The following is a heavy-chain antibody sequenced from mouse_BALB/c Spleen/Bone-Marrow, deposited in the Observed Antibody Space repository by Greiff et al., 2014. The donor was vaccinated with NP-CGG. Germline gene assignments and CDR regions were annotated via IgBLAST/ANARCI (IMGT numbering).Heavy chain of an antibody. J-gene: IGHJ3*01. V-gene: IGHV1-37*01. CDR1: GYSFTGYF. Sequence: EVQLQESGPELVKPGASVKISCKASGYSFTGYFMNWVKQSHGKSLEWIGRINPYNGDTFYNKKFKGKATLTVDKSSSTAHMELLRLISEVSAVYYCRSSYGYDYWFAYWGQGTLVTVSS. CDR3: RSSYGYDYWFAY. D-gene: IGHD2-2*01. CDR2: INPYNGDT.